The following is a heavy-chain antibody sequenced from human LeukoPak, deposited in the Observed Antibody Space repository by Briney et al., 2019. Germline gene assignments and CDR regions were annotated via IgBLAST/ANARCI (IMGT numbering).Heavy chain of an antibody. CDR3: ARDESVVPLFDY. J-gene: IGHJ4*02. CDR2: INPNSGGT. Sequence: ASVKVSCKASGYTFTGYYMHWVRQAPGRGLEWMGWINPNSGGTNYAQKFQGRVTMTRDTSISTAYMELSRLRSDDTAVYYCARDESVVPLFDYWGQGTLVTVSS. D-gene: IGHD4-23*01. CDR1: GYTFTGYY. V-gene: IGHV1-2*02.